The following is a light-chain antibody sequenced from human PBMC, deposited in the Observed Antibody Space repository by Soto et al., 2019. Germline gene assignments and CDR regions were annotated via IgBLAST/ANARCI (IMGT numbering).Light chain of an antibody. CDR2: DAS. CDR3: QQYKSYSPYT. V-gene: IGKV1-5*01. Sequence: DIQMTQSPSTLSASVGDRVTITCRASQDINTWLAWYQQKPGKAPKLLVYDASILESGAPSRFSGSGYATEFTLTISGLQPDDFATYYCQQYKSYSPYTFGQGTKLDI. CDR1: QDINTW. J-gene: IGKJ2*01.